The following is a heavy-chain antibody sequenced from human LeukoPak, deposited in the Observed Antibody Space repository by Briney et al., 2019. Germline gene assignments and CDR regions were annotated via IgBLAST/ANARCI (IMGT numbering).Heavy chain of an antibody. CDR1: GFTFSSYA. CDR3: ARDSSGYVMPRNWFDP. J-gene: IGHJ5*02. CDR2: ISYDGSNK. Sequence: GGSLRLSCAASGFTFSSYAMHWVRQARGKGLEWVAGISYDGSNKYYADSVRGRFTISRDNSKNTLYLQMNSLRAEDTAVYYCARDSSGYVMPRNWFDPWGQGTLVTVSS. V-gene: IGHV3-30-3*01. D-gene: IGHD5-12*01.